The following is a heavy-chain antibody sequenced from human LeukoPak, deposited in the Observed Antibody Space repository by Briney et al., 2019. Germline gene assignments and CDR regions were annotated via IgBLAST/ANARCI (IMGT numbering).Heavy chain of an antibody. V-gene: IGHV4-61*08. D-gene: IGHD4-11*01. CDR2: IYYSGST. Sequence: SETLSLTCTVSGGSISSGGYYWSWIRQHPGKGLEWIGYIYYSGSTNYNPSLKSRVTISVDTSKNQFSLKLSSVTAADTAVYYCARLLVTTDPEFDYWGQGTLVTVSS. CDR3: ARLLVTTDPEFDY. CDR1: GGSISSGGYY. J-gene: IGHJ4*02.